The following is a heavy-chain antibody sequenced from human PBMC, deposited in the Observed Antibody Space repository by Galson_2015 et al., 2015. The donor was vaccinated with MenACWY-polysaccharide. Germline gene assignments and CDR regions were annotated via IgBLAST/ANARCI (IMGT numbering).Heavy chain of an antibody. Sequence: SLRLSCAASGFTFSIYSVSWVRQAPGKGLERVSYISSSSGTIYYADSVKGRFTISRDKAKNSLYLQMNSLRAEDTAVYYCARGHSSGYNYLWDYWGQGTLVTVSS. D-gene: IGHD3-22*01. CDR2: ISSSSGTI. CDR3: ARGHSSGYNYLWDY. V-gene: IGHV3-48*01. CDR1: GFTFSIYS. J-gene: IGHJ4*02.